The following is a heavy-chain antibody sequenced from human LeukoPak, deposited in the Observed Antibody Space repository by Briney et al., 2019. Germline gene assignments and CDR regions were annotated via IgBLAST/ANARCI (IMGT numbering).Heavy chain of an antibody. D-gene: IGHD1-20*01. CDR1: GFTFSSYA. CDR2: ISYDGSNK. CDR3: ARVGSYSQYNWWGTTSGYYHYMDV. V-gene: IGHV3-30*04. J-gene: IGHJ6*03. Sequence: PGGSLRLSCAASGFTFSSYAMHWVRQAPGKGLEWVAVISYDGSNKYYADSVKGRFTISRDNSKNTLYLQMNSLRAEDTAVYYCARVGSYSQYNWWGTTSGYYHYMDVWGKGTTVTVSS.